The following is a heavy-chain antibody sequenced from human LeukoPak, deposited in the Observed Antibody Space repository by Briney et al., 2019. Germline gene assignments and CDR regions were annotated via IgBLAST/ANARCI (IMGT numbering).Heavy chain of an antibody. V-gene: IGHV1-2*02. CDR1: GYTFTGYY. J-gene: IGHJ4*02. Sequence: GASVKVSCKASGYTFTGYYMHWVRQAPGQGLEWMGWIDPNSGVTNYAQRFQGRVTMTRDTSISTAYMELSRPTPDDTAVYYCARGGKSELGTCDYWGQGTLVTVSS. D-gene: IGHD7-27*01. CDR2: IDPNSGVT. CDR3: ARGGKSELGTCDY.